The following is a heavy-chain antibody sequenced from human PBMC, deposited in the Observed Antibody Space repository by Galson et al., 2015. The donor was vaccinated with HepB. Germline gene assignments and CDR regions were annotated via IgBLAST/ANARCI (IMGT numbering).Heavy chain of an antibody. CDR2: IRSKANNYAT. Sequence: SLRLSCAASGFTFSGSAIHWVRQASGKGPEWAGRIRSKANNYATSYVPSLEGRFTISRDDSKNMAYLHMRSLKSEDTAVYYCARLGDFSGYSSRWGQGTLVTVSS. CDR1: GFTFSGSA. CDR3: ARLGDFSGYSSR. V-gene: IGHV3-73*01. J-gene: IGHJ4*01. D-gene: IGHD6-13*01.